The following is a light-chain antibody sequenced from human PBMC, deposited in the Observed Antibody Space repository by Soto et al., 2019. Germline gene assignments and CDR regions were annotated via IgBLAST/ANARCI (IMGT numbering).Light chain of an antibody. V-gene: IGKV3-20*01. CDR3: QQYNNWPRT. CDR2: RAS. CDR1: QSVSSNY. J-gene: IGKJ1*01. Sequence: IVLTHSPGTLSLSPGERATLSCRASQSVSSNYLAWYQQKPGQAPKVLIYRASIRATGIPDRFTGSGSGTDFTLTISRLEPEDFAMYYCQQYNNWPRTFGQGTKVDIK.